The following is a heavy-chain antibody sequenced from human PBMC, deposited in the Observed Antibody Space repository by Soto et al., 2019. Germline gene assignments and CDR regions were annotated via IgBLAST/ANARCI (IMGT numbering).Heavy chain of an antibody. CDR3: AHSGDGYTEDWYFDL. CDR1: GFSLSTSGVG. V-gene: IGHV2-5*02. J-gene: IGHJ2*01. D-gene: IGHD5-12*01. Sequence: QITLKESGPTLVKPTQTLTMTCTFSGFSLSTSGVGVGWIRQPPGKALEWLALIYWDDDKRYSPSLKSRLTIPNDTSKNQVVLTMTNMDPVDTATYYCAHSGDGYTEDWYFDLWGRGTLVTVSS. CDR2: IYWDDDK.